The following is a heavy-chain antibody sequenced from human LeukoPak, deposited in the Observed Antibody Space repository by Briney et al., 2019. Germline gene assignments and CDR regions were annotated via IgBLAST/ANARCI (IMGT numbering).Heavy chain of an antibody. D-gene: IGHD3-10*01. Sequence: SGPTLVKPTQTLTLTCTFSGFSLSTSGVGVGWIRQPPGKALEWLALIYWDDDKRYSPSLKSRLTITKDTSKNQLVLTMTNMDPVDTATYYCAHSNVLLWFGESLLRGMDVWGQGTTVTVSS. CDR3: AHSNVLLWFGESLLRGMDV. CDR1: GFSLSTSGVG. J-gene: IGHJ6*02. CDR2: IYWDDDK. V-gene: IGHV2-5*02.